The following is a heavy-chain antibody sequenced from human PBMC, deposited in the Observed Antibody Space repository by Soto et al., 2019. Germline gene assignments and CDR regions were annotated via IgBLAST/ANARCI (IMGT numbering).Heavy chain of an antibody. CDR3: ARGGPMVRGVSAYYYYGLDV. J-gene: IGHJ6*02. Sequence: GGSLRLSCAASGFTFSSYGMHWVRQAPGKGLEWVAVIWYDGSNKYYADSVKGRFTISRDNSKNTLYLQMNSLRAEDTAVYYCARGGPMVRGVSAYYYYGLDVWGQGTTAIVSS. D-gene: IGHD3-10*01. V-gene: IGHV3-33*01. CDR1: GFTFSSYG. CDR2: IWYDGSNK.